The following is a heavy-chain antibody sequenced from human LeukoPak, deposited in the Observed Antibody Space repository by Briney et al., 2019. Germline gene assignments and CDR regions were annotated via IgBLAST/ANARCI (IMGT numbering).Heavy chain of an antibody. CDR3: ASSYYYGSGSYENDAFDI. J-gene: IGHJ3*02. Sequence: PGRSLRLSCAASGFTFSSYAMHWVRQAPGKGLEWVAVIWYDGSNKYYADSVKGRFTISRDNSKNTLYLQMNSLRAEDTAVYYCASSYYYGSGSYENDAFDIWGQGTMVTVSS. D-gene: IGHD3-10*01. CDR1: GFTFSSYA. CDR2: IWYDGSNK. V-gene: IGHV3-33*08.